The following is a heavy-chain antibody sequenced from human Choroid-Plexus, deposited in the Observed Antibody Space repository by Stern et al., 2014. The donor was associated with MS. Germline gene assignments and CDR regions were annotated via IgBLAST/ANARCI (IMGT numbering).Heavy chain of an antibody. V-gene: IGHV5-51*04. Sequence: EVQLVQSGAEVKKPGESLKISCKGSGYRFSSYWIGWVRQMPGKGLEWVGTIYPGDLDTKSSPSFQGQVTISADKPISTASLQWSSLKASDTAMYYCARRGIAVGDAFDIWGQGTMVTVSS. CDR1: GYRFSSYW. CDR2: IYPGDLDT. D-gene: IGHD6-19*01. CDR3: ARRGIAVGDAFDI. J-gene: IGHJ3*02.